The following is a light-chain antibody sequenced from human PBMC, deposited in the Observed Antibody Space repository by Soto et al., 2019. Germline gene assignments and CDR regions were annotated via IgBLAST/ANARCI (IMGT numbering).Light chain of an antibody. Sequence: QSVLTQPPSVSGAPGQRVTISCTGSSSNIGAGYDVNWYQQLPGTAPKLLFFGDSNRPSGVPDRFSGSKSGTSASLAITGLQAADEADYYCQSSDSRLSGSDVFGTGTKLTVL. CDR1: SSNIGAGYD. CDR2: GDS. V-gene: IGLV1-40*01. CDR3: QSSDSRLSGSDV. J-gene: IGLJ1*01.